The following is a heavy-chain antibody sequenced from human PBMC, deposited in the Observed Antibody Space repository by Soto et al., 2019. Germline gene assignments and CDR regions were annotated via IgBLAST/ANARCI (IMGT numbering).Heavy chain of an antibody. J-gene: IGHJ5*02. CDR3: VRDGTKTLRDWFDP. D-gene: IGHD1-1*01. Sequence: SETLSLTCTVSGASISGFYWSWILKSAGKGLEWIGRIYATGTTDYNPSLKSRVMMSVDTSKKQFSLKLRSVTAADTAVYYRVRDGTKTLRDWFDPWGQGISVTVSS. CDR2: IYATGTT. V-gene: IGHV4-4*07. CDR1: GASISGFY.